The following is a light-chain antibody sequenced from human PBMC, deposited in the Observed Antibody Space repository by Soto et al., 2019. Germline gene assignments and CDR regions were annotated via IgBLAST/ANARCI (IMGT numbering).Light chain of an antibody. CDR1: TGAVTSGDY. V-gene: IGLV7-43*01. Sequence: QAVVTQEPSLTVSPGGTVTLTCASGTGAVTSGDYPNLFQQKPGQAPRALIYGTSNKHSWTPARFSGSLLGGKAALTLSGVQPEDEAEYYCLLYYGGAQLVFGGGTKLTVL. J-gene: IGLJ2*01. CDR2: GTS. CDR3: LLYYGGAQLV.